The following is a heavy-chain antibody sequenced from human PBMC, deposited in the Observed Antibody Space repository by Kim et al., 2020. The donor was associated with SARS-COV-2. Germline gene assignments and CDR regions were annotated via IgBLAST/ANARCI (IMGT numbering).Heavy chain of an antibody. Sequence: GGSLRLSCATSGFTFGKYGMSWVRQVPGKGLEWVCGIYAKGEGIGCADSVKGRFTISRDNAQNSLYLQMNSLRAEDTALYYGAKSDAEIGTWDDGDGWG. J-gene: IGHJ6*01. D-gene: IGHD1-1*01. V-gene: IGHV3-20*04. CDR3: AKSDAEIGTWDDGDG. CDR2: IYAKGEGI. CDR1: GFTFGKYG.